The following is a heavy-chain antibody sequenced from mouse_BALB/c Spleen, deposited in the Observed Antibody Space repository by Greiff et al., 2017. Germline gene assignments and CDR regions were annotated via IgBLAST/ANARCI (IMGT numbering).Heavy chain of an antibody. CDR1: GYSITSGYY. CDR2: ISYDGSN. V-gene: IGHV3-6*02. Sequence: DVKLQESGPGLVKPSQSLSLTCSVTGYSITSGYYWNWIRQFPGNKLEWMGYISYDGSNNYNPSLKNRISITRDTSKNQFFLKLNSVTTEDTATYYCAALTGTGRFAYWGQGTLVTVSA. CDR3: AALTGTGRFAY. J-gene: IGHJ3*01. D-gene: IGHD4-1*01.